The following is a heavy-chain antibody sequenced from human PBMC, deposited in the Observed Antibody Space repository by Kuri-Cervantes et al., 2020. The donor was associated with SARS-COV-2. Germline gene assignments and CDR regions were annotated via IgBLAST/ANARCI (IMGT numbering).Heavy chain of an antibody. J-gene: IGHJ4*02. V-gene: IGHV3-21*01. Sequence: GGSLRLSCAASGFTFDDYAMHWVRQAPGKGLEWVSSISSSSSYIYYADSVKGRFTISRDNAKNSLYLQMNSLRAEDTAVYYCARAQYYYDSSGPTDYWGQGTLVTVSS. CDR3: ARAQYYYDSSGPTDY. CDR1: GFTFDDYA. D-gene: IGHD3-22*01. CDR2: ISSSSSYI.